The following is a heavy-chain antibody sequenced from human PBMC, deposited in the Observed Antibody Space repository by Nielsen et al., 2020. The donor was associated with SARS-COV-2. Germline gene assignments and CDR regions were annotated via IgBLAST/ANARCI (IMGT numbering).Heavy chain of an antibody. CDR2: ISGSGGST. V-gene: IGHV3-23*01. CDR1: GFTFSSYA. Sequence: GESLKISCAASGFTFSSYAMSWVRQAPGKGLEWVSAISGSGGSTYYADSVKGRFTISRDNSKNTLYLQMNSLRAEDTAVYYCARVAEGYCSSTSCYTGAYYYYYMDVWGKGTTVTVSS. J-gene: IGHJ6*03. D-gene: IGHD2-2*02. CDR3: ARVAEGYCSSTSCYTGAYYYYYMDV.